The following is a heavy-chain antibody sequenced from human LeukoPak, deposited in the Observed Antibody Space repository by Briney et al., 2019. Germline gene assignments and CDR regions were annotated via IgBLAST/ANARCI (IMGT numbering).Heavy chain of an antibody. CDR3: ARVVGANRGDYFDY. V-gene: IGHV4-59*01. CDR2: IYYSGST. J-gene: IGHJ4*02. D-gene: IGHD1-26*01. Sequence: SETLSLTCTVSGGSISSYYWSWIRQPPGKGLEWIGYIYYSGSTNYNPSLKSRVTISVDTSKNQFSLKLSSVTAADTAVYYCARVVGANRGDYFDYWGQGTLVTVSS. CDR1: GGSISSYY.